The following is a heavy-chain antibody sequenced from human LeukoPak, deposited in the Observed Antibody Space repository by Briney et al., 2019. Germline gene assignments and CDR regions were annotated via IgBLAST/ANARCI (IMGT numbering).Heavy chain of an antibody. Sequence: ASVKASCKASGYTFTGYYMHWVRQAPGQGLEWMGWINPNSGGTNYAQKFQGRVTMTRDTSISTAYMELSRLRSDDTAVYYCARGGWSGESADDYWGQGTLVTVSS. V-gene: IGHV1-2*02. D-gene: IGHD3-10*01. J-gene: IGHJ4*02. CDR2: INPNSGGT. CDR1: GYTFTGYY. CDR3: ARGGWSGESADDY.